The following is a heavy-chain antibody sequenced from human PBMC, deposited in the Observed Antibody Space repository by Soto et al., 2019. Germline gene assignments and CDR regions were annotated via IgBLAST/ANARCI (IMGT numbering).Heavy chain of an antibody. V-gene: IGHV1-69*08. CDR1: GGTFSNDI. D-gene: IGHD5-12*01. Sequence: QVQLVQSGAEVKKPGSSVKVSCKASGGTFSNDIITWVRQAPGQGLEWMGRIIPLLDIANYAQKFQARVTITAEKSTSTAYMGLNSLRSEDTAVYYCVRDSPIGSTYSGYDGIDYWGQGTLVTVSS. CDR3: VRDSPIGSTYSGYDGIDY. CDR2: IIPLLDIA. J-gene: IGHJ4*02.